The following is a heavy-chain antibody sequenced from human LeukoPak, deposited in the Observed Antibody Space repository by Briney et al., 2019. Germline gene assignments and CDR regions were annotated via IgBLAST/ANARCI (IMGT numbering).Heavy chain of an antibody. Sequence: PSETLSLTCAVYGGSFSGYYWSWIRQPPGKGLEWIGEINHSGSTNYNPSLKSRVTISVDTSKNQFSLKLSSVTAADTAVYYCARGLNYDILTGYYSDWFDPWGQGTLVTVSS. CDR3: ARGLNYDILTGYYSDWFDP. D-gene: IGHD3-9*01. V-gene: IGHV4-34*01. J-gene: IGHJ5*02. CDR1: GGSFSGYY. CDR2: INHSGST.